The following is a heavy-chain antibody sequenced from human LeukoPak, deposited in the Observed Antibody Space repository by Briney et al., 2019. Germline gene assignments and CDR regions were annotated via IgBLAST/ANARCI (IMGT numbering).Heavy chain of an antibody. CDR1: GGTFSSYA. CDR3: ARSGQLPPRYNWFDP. D-gene: IGHD2-2*01. V-gene: IGHV1-69*04. Sequence: ASVKVSCKASGGTFSSYAISWVRQAPGQGLEWMGRIIPILGIANYAQKFQGRVTITADKSTSTAYMELSSLRSEDTAVCYCARSGQLPPRYNWFDPWGQGTLVTVSS. CDR2: IIPILGIA. J-gene: IGHJ5*02.